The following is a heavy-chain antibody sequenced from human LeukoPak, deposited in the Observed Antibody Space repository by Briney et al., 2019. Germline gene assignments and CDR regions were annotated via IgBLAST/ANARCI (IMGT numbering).Heavy chain of an antibody. V-gene: IGHV3-66*02. CDR3: ARGSRQTGFDP. D-gene: IGHD6-6*01. CDR2: IYSGGST. J-gene: IGHJ5*02. Sequence: GGSVRLSCAASGFTVSSNYMSWVRQAPGKGLEWVSVIYSGGSTYYADSVKGRFTISRDNSKNTLYLQMNSLRAEDTAVYYCARGSRQTGFDPWGQGTLVTVSS. CDR1: GFTVSSNY.